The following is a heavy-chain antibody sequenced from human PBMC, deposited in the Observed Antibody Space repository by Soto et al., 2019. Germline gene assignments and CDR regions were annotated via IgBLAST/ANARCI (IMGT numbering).Heavy chain of an antibody. Sequence: SETLSLTCSVSGVSISSYFWSWIRQAPGRGLEWIGYTYHRGSTNYSPSLRSRVAISLDTSENQFSLKVNSVTAADTAVYYCARIGGYHGSLDYWGQGTPVTVSS. CDR1: GVSISSYF. CDR2: TYHRGST. D-gene: IGHD6-25*01. J-gene: IGHJ4*02. CDR3: ARIGGYHGSLDY. V-gene: IGHV4-59*01.